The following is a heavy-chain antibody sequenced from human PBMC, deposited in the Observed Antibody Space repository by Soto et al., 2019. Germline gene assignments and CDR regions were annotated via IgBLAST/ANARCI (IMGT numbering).Heavy chain of an antibody. Sequence: ASVKVSCKASGYTFTGYYMHWVRQAPGQGLEWMGWINPNSGGTNYAQKFQGWVTMTRDTSISTAYMELSRLRSDDTAVYYCARDPGYCSGGGCPLGYYYYGMDVWGQGTTVTVSS. V-gene: IGHV1-2*04. J-gene: IGHJ6*02. CDR2: INPNSGGT. D-gene: IGHD2-15*01. CDR1: GYTFTGYY. CDR3: ARDPGYCSGGGCPLGYYYYGMDV.